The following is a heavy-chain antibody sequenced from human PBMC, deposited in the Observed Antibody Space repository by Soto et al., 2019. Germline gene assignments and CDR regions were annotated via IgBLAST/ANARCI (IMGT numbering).Heavy chain of an antibody. Sequence: TLSLTCTVSGGSVSSGSYYWSWIRQPPGKGLEWIGYIYYSGSTNYNPSLKSRVTISVDTSKNQFSLKLSSVTAADTAVYYCARFSVGSGYDFWSGYYAGSVNYSDYCGQGTMVTVSS. D-gene: IGHD3-3*01. CDR2: IYYSGST. CDR3: ARFSVGSGYDFWSGYYAGSVNYSDY. CDR1: GGSVSSGSYY. J-gene: IGHJ4*02. V-gene: IGHV4-61*01.